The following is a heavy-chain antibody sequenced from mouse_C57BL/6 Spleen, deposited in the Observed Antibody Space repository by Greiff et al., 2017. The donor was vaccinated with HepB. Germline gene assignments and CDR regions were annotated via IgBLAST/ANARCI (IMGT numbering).Heavy chain of an antibody. CDR2: IHPNSGST. J-gene: IGHJ4*01. V-gene: IGHV1-64*01. CDR1: GYTFTSYW. D-gene: IGHD1-1*01. Sequence: QVQLKQPGAELVKPGASVKLSCKASGYTFTSYWMHWVKQRPGQGLEWIGMIHPNSGSTNYNEKFKSKATLTVDKSSSTAYMQLSSLTSEDSAVYYCARSGSSLYYYAMDYWGQGTSVTVSS. CDR3: ARSGSSLYYYAMDY.